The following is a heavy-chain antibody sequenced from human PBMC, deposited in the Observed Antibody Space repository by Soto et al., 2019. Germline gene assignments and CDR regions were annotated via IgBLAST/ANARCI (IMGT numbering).Heavy chain of an antibody. CDR1: GFTFSSYA. CDR2: ISGSGGST. V-gene: IGHV3-23*01. J-gene: IGHJ4*02. Sequence: GGSLRLSCAASGFTFSSYAMSWVRQAPGKGLEWVSAISGSGGSTYYADSVKGRFTISRDNSKNTLYLQMNSLRAEDTAVYYCASRHTWIQYERGFDYWGQGTLVTVSS. D-gene: IGHD5-18*01. CDR3: ASRHTWIQYERGFDY.